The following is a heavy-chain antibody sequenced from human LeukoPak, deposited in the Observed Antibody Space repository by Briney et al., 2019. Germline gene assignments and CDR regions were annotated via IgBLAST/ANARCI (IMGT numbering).Heavy chain of an antibody. D-gene: IGHD6-13*01. Sequence: SETLSLTCAVYGGSFSGYYWSWIRQPPKKGLEWIGEIYHSGSTNYNPSLKSRVTISVDKSKNQFSLKLSSVTAADTAVYYCARVRVIAAALFYFDYWGQGTLVTVSS. CDR2: IYHSGST. J-gene: IGHJ4*02. CDR1: GGSFSGYY. V-gene: IGHV4-34*01. CDR3: ARVRVIAAALFYFDY.